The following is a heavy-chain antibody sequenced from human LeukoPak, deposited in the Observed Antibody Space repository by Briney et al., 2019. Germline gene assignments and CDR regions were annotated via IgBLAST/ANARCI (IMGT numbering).Heavy chain of an antibody. D-gene: IGHD4-23*01. CDR1: GGSISSGSCY. CDR2: VYTSGST. J-gene: IGHJ4*02. Sequence: SETLSLTCSVSGGSISSGSCYWSWIRQPAGKGLEWIGRVYTSGSTNYNPSLKSRVPISVDTSRNQFPLNLNSVTAADTAVYYCASSTMVATPLSDHIDYWGQGTLVTVSS. V-gene: IGHV4-61*02. CDR3: ASSTMVATPLSDHIDY.